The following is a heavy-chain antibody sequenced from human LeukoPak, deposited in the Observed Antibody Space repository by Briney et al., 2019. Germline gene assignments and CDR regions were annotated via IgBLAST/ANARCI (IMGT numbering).Heavy chain of an antibody. D-gene: IGHD6-13*01. CDR3: ARLIAAARNTPKFYY. Sequence: PSETLSLTCAVYGGSFSGYYWSWIRQPPGKGLEWIGEINYSGSTNYNPSLKSRVTISVDTSKNQFSLKLSSVTAADTAVYYCARLIAAARNTPKFYYWGQGTLVTVSS. CDR2: INYSGST. J-gene: IGHJ4*02. CDR1: GGSFSGYY. V-gene: IGHV4-34*01.